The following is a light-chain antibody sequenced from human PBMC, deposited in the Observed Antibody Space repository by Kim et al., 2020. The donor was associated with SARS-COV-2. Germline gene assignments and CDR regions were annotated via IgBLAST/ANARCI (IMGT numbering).Light chain of an antibody. CDR1: VNNIGSND. Sequence: GKRVAISCSGGVNNIGSNDVSWYQQVPGAAPKLLIYDSERRPSGIDDRISASKSGTSATLDITDLQPEDEAVYFCGSWDDTLSVSVFGGGTQLTVL. CDR2: DSE. J-gene: IGLJ2*01. V-gene: IGLV1-51*01. CDR3: GSWDDTLSVSV.